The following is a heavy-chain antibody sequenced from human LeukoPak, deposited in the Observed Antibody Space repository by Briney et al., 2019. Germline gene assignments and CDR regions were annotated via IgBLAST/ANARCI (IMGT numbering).Heavy chain of an antibody. CDR3: ARDISTD. D-gene: IGHD2-8*02. CDR1: GFTFSNSW. CDR2: INPDGSSS. V-gene: IGHV3-74*01. J-gene: IGHJ4*02. Sequence: GGSLRLSCAASGFTFSNSWMQWVRQAPGKGLVWVSRINPDGSSSGYADSVKGRFTISRDNAKNTLYVQMNSLRAEDTAVYYCARDISTDWGQGTLVTVSS.